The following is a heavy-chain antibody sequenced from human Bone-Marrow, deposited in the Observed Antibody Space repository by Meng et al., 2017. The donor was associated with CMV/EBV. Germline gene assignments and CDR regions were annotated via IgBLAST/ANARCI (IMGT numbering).Heavy chain of an antibody. CDR3: TIEPYGGKSFRD. Sequence: GESLKISCAASGFTFSNAWMSWVRQAPGKGLEWVGRIKSKTDGGTTDYAAPVKGRFTISRDDSKNTLYLQMNSLKTDDTAVYYCTIEPYGGKSFRDWGQGTLVTVSS. CDR2: IKSKTDGGTT. V-gene: IGHV3-15*01. CDR1: GFTFSNAW. J-gene: IGHJ4*02. D-gene: IGHD4-23*01.